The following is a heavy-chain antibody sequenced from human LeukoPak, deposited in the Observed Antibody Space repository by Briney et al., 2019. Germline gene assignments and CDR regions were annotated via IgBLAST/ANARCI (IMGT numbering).Heavy chain of an antibody. CDR2: IYYSGST. J-gene: IGHJ3*02. V-gene: IGHV4-59*01. D-gene: IGHD5-12*01. CDR1: GGSISSYY. CDR3: ARESGYGDAFDI. Sequence: PSETLSLTCTVSGGSISSYYWSWIRQPPGKGLEWIGYIYYSGSTNYNPSLKSRVTISVDTSKNQFPLKLSSVTAADTAVYYCARESGYGDAFDIWGQGTMVTVSS.